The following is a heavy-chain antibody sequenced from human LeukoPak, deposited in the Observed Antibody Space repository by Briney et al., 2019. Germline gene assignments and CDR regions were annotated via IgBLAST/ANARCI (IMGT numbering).Heavy chain of an antibody. V-gene: IGHV3-15*01. CDR1: ELMFSSYA. D-gene: IGHD3-10*01. Sequence: GGSLRLSCAASELMFSSYAMSWVRQAPGKGLEWVGLIKSKTDGGTTDYAAPVKGRFTISRDDSKNTLYLQMNSLKTEDTAVYYCTLGNYGSGSYYGYWGQGTLVTVSS. J-gene: IGHJ4*02. CDR2: IKSKTDGGTT. CDR3: TLGNYGSGSYYGY.